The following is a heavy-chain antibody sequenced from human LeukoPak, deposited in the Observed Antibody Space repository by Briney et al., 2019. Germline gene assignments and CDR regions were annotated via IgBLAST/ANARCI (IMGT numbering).Heavy chain of an antibody. D-gene: IGHD2-2*01. CDR2: IYPGDSDT. J-gene: IGHJ5*02. Sequence: GESLKISCKGSVYSFTSYWIGWVRKMPGKGLEWMGIIYPGDSDTRYSPSFQGQVTISADKSISTAYLQWSSLKASDTAMYYCARQFYGSTSPNWFDPWGQGTLVTVSS. CDR1: VYSFTSYW. CDR3: ARQFYGSTSPNWFDP. V-gene: IGHV5-51*01.